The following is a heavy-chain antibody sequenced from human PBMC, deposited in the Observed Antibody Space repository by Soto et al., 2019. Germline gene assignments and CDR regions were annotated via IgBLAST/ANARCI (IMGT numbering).Heavy chain of an antibody. J-gene: IGHJ6*01. CDR3: ARHARYCSGGSCYSAPTDYYYGMDG. CDR2: IDPSDSYT. Sequence: PGESLKISCKGSGYSFTSYWISWVRQMPGKGLERMGRIDPSDSYTNYSPSFQGHVTISADKSISTAYLQWSRRKASDTAMYYCARHARYCSGGSCYSAPTDYYYGMDGWGKRTTGTVSS. V-gene: IGHV5-10-1*01. D-gene: IGHD2-15*01. CDR1: GYSFTSYW.